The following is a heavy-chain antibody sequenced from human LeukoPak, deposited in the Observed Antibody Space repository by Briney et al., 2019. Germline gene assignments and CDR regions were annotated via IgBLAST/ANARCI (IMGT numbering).Heavy chain of an antibody. CDR2: ISWNSGSI. D-gene: IGHD6-13*01. V-gene: IGHV3-9*01. CDR3: AKDRVSSSWYFFDY. Sequence: GRSLRLSCAASGFTFDDYAMHWVRQAPGKGLAWVSGISWNSGSIGYADSVKGRFTISRDNAKNSLYLQMNSLRAEDTALYYCAKDRVSSSWYFFDYWGQGTLVTVSS. J-gene: IGHJ4*02. CDR1: GFTFDDYA.